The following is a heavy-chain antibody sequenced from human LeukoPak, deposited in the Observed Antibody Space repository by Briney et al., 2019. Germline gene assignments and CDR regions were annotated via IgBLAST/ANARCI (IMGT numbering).Heavy chain of an antibody. J-gene: IGHJ4*02. CDR3: ARGGYSSGWYFDY. V-gene: IGHV6-1*01. D-gene: IGHD6-19*01. CDR2: TYYRSKWYN. CDR1: GDSVSSNSAT. Sequence: SQTLSLTCAISGDSVSSNSATWHWIRQSPSRGLEWLGRTYYRSKWYNDYAVSVKSRITINPDTSKNQFSLQLNSVTPEDTAVYYCARGGYSSGWYFDYWGQGSLVTVSS.